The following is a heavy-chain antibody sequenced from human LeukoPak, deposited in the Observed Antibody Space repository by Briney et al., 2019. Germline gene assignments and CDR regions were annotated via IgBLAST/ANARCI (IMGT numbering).Heavy chain of an antibody. J-gene: IGHJ4*02. CDR3: ARETNDWNFDY. D-gene: IGHD1-1*01. CDR2: IYPRDGTT. V-gene: IGHV1-46*01. CDR1: GYTFTSYY. Sequence: ASVKVSCKASGYTFTSYYMHWVRQAPGQGLEWMGIIYPRDGTTSYAQRFQGRVTMTRDTSTSTVYMELSSLRSEDTAVYYCARETNDWNFDYWGQGTLVTVSS.